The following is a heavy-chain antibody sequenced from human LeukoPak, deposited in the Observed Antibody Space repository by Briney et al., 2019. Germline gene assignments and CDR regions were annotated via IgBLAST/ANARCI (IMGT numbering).Heavy chain of an antibody. D-gene: IGHD5-18*01. Sequence: PGGSLRLSCAASGFIFSSYSMNWVRQAPGKGLEWVSYISSSSSSIYYADSVKGRFTISRDNAANSLYLQMNSLRAEDTAVYYCAKDIRGYSYGPHYWGQGTLVTVSS. V-gene: IGHV3-48*04. CDR1: GFIFSSYS. CDR2: ISSSSSSI. CDR3: AKDIRGYSYGPHY. J-gene: IGHJ4*02.